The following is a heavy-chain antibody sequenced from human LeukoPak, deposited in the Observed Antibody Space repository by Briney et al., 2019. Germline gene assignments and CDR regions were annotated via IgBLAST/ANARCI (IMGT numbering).Heavy chain of an antibody. Sequence: ASVKVSXKASGYTFTSYGISWVRQAPGQGLEWMGWISAYNGNTNYAQKLQGRVTMTTDTSTSTAYMELRSLRSDDTAMYYCARPQTYGDIYYFDYWGQGTLVTVSS. V-gene: IGHV1-18*01. CDR3: ARPQTYGDIYYFDY. J-gene: IGHJ4*02. CDR1: GYTFTSYG. D-gene: IGHD4-17*01. CDR2: ISAYNGNT.